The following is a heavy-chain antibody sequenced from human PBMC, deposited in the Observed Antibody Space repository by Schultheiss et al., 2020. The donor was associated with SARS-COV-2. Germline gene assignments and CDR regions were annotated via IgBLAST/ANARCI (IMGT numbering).Heavy chain of an antibody. CDR1: GFTFSSYA. CDR2: INSDGSST. D-gene: IGHD6-19*01. J-gene: IGHJ4*02. Sequence: GGSLRLSCAASGFTFSSYAMSWVRQAPGKGHVWVSRINSDGSSTSYADSVKGRFTISRDNAKNTLYLQMNSLRAEDTAVYYCASGSSGWYSTFTYWGQGTLVTVSS. V-gene: IGHV3-74*01. CDR3: ASGSSGWYSTFTY.